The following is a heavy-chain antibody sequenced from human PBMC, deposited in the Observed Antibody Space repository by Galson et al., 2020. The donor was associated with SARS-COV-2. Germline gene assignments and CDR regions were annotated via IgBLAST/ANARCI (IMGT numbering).Heavy chain of an antibody. CDR2: ISSNGGST. D-gene: IGHD1-26*01. J-gene: IGHJ4*02. CDR3: ARESSGIYYGLDY. CDR1: GFTFSMYD. V-gene: IGHV3-64*01. Sequence: GESLKISCAASGFTFSMYDMHWVRQAPGKGLEYVSSISSNGGSTYYANSVKGRFTISRDNSKNTLYLQMGSLRAEDLAVYYCARESSGIYYGLDYWGQGTLVTVSS.